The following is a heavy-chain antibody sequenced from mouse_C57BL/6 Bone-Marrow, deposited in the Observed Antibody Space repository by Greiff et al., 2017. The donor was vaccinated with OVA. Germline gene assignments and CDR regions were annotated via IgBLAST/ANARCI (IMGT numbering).Heavy chain of an antibody. V-gene: IGHV1-52*01. Sequence: QVQLQQPGAELVRPGSSVKLSCKASGYTFTSYWMHWVKQRPIQGLEWIGNIDPSDSETHYNQKFKDKATLTVDKSSSTAYMQRSSLTSEDSAVYYCARSNYYSNYVRAMDYWGQGTSVTVSS. CDR3: ARSNYYSNYVRAMDY. D-gene: IGHD2-5*01. J-gene: IGHJ4*01. CDR2: IDPSDSET. CDR1: GYTFTSYW.